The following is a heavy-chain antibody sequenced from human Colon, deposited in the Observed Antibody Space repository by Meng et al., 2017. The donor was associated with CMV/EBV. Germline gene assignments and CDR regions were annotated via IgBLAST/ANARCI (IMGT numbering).Heavy chain of an antibody. J-gene: IGHJ4*02. V-gene: IGHV3-49*04. D-gene: IGHD1-26*01. CDR1: GFTFGDHA. Sequence: GESLKISCTTSGFTFGDHALSWVRQAPGTGLEWLGFIRSKIYDGTTEYAASVKDRFTISRDDSKSVAYLQMNSLTTEDTAVYYCRREIYPGSGSYYVDYWGQGTLVTVSS. CDR2: IRSKIYDGTT. CDR3: RREIYPGSGSYYVDY.